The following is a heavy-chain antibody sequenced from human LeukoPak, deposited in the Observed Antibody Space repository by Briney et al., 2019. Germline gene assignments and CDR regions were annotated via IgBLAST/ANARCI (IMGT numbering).Heavy chain of an antibody. Sequence: ASVKVSCKASGYTFTGYYMHWVRQAPGQGLEWMGIINPSGGSTSYAQKFQGRVTMTRDMSTSTVYMELSSLRSEDTAVYYCARTSLPTRAFDIWGQGTMVTVSS. V-gene: IGHV1-46*01. CDR1: GYTFTGYY. J-gene: IGHJ3*02. CDR3: ARTSLPTRAFDI. CDR2: INPSGGST.